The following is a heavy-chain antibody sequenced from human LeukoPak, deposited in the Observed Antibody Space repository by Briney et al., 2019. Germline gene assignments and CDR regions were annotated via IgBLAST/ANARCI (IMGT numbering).Heavy chain of an antibody. J-gene: IGHJ5*02. D-gene: IGHD2-15*01. CDR1: GGSISSGGYY. CDR2: IYHSGST. V-gene: IGHV4-30-2*01. CDR3: ARGLGYCSGGSCDNWFDP. Sequence: PSETLSLTCTVSGGSISSGGYYWSWIRQPPGKGLEWIAYIYHSGSTYYNPSLKSRVTISVDRSKNQFSLKLSSVTAADTAVYYCARGLGYCSGGSCDNWFDPWGQGTLVTVSS.